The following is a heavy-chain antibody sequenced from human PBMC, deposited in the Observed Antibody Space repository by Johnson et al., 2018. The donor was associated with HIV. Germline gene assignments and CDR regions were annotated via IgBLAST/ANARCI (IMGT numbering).Heavy chain of an antibody. CDR1: GFTFSNYA. J-gene: IGHJ3*02. V-gene: IGHV3-23*04. Sequence: VQLVESGGGLVKTGESLRLSCAASGFTFSNYAMTWVRQAPGEGLEWVADITASGGTTYYADSVKGRFTVSRDDSKNTLYLQMNSLGAEDTAVYYCAKVRRAVYGFDIWGQGTMVTVSS. CDR2: ITASGGTT. CDR3: AKVRRAVYGFDI.